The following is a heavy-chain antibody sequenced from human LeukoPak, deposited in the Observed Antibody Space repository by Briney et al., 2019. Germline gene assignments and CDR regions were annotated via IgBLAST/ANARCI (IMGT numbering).Heavy chain of an antibody. V-gene: IGHV4-4*07. Sequence: RSLTCNQTSGSSSGRFWSWILQPAGKGQEWIGRIHPSGSSNCNPSLKSRLTMSVDTSKNQFSLNLSSVTAADTAVYLCARDGNVERPYDSWGQGTLVTVSP. CDR1: SGSSSGRF. J-gene: IGHJ4*02. D-gene: IGHD1-26*01. CDR2: IHPSGSS. CDR3: ARDGNVERPYDS.